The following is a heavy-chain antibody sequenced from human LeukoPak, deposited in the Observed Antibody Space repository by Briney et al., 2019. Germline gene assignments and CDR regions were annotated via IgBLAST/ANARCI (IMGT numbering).Heavy chain of an antibody. J-gene: IGHJ4*02. V-gene: IGHV3-48*03. CDR2: ISSSGSTI. Sequence: GGSLRLSCAASGFTFSSYEMNWVRQAPGKGLEWVSYISSSGSTIYYADSVKGRFTISRDNAKNSLYLQMNSLRAEDTAVYYCARERAYYCDYWGQGTLVTVSS. CDR3: ARERAYYCDY. CDR1: GFTFSSYE.